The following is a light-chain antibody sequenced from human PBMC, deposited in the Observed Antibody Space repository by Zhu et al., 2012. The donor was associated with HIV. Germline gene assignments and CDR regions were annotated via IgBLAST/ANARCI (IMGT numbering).Light chain of an antibody. J-gene: IGKJ2*01. CDR1: QSVNNY. CDR3: QHYVPSPMYT. V-gene: IGKV3-20*01. CDR2: GAS. Sequence: EIVLTQSPATLSLSPGERATLSCRASQSVNNYLAWYQQKPGQAPRLLIYGASRRVTGIPDRFSGSGSGTDFTLTISRLEPEDFAVYYCQHYVPSPMYTFGQGTKLEIK.